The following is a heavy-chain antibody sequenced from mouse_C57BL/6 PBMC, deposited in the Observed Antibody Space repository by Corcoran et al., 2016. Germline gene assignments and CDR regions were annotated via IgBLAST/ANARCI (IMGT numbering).Heavy chain of an antibody. CDR3: ARNGYDGY. V-gene: IGHV1-26*01. D-gene: IGHD2-2*01. J-gene: IGHJ2*01. CDR1: GYTFTDYY. Sequence: EVQLQQSGPVLVKPGASVKISCKASGYTFTDYYMNWVKQSHGKSLEWIGDINPNNGGTSYNQKFKGKATLTVDKSSSTAYMELRSLTSEDSAVYYCARNGYDGYWGQGTTLTVSS. CDR2: INPNNGGT.